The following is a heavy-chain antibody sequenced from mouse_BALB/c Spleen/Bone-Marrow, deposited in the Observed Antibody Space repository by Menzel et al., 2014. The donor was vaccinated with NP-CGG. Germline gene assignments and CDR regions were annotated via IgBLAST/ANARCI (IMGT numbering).Heavy chain of an antibody. V-gene: IGHV2-9*02. CDR3: ARNYGSSYFDY. CDR1: GFSLTSYG. CDR2: IWAGGST. J-gene: IGHJ2*01. D-gene: IGHD1-1*01. Sequence: VKLQESGPGLVAPSQSLSIPCTVSGFSLTSYGVNWVRQPPGKGLEWLGVIWAGGSTNYNSALMSRMSIRKDNSKSQVFLKMNSLQTDDTAMYYCARNYGSSYFDYWGQGTTLTVSS.